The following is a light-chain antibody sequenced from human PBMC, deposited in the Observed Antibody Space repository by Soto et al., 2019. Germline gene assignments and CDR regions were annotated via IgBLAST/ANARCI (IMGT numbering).Light chain of an antibody. CDR2: DAS. Sequence: IVLTQSPATLSVSPGERATLSCRASQSIRDNLAWYQQKPGQTPRLLISDASTRATTIPARFSGSGSGTEFTLTINRLQSEDFAVYYCQHYHDWRITFGQGTRLEMK. J-gene: IGKJ5*01. CDR3: QHYHDWRIT. V-gene: IGKV3-15*01. CDR1: QSIRDN.